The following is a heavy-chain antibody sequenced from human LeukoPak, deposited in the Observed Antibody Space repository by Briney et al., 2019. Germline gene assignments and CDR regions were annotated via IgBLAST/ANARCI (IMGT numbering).Heavy chain of an antibody. J-gene: IGHJ4*02. CDR3: ARYSRSTGFDS. CDR1: GGSISTSFYF. Sequence: SETLSLTCTVSGGSISTSFYFWGWVRQPSGKGLEWIVTIHHSGTTYYSPSLKSRVTISADTPNNQFSLKLTFVSAADTAVYYCARYSRSTGFDSWGQGTQVTASS. V-gene: IGHV4-39*01. CDR2: IHHSGTT. D-gene: IGHD4-11*01.